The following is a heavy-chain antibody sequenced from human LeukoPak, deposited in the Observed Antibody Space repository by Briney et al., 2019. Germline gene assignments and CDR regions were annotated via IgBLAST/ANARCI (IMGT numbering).Heavy chain of an antibody. CDR3: ASRTAMAKDAFDI. CDR1: GFSFSSYS. J-gene: IGHJ3*02. Sequence: GGSLGLSCAASGFSFSSYSMHWVRQAPGKGLEWVSSISTSSIYIYYADSVKGRFTISRDNAKNSLYLQMNSLRAEDTAVYYCASRTAMAKDAFDIWGQGTMVTVSS. CDR2: ISTSSIYI. D-gene: IGHD5-18*01. V-gene: IGHV3-21*01.